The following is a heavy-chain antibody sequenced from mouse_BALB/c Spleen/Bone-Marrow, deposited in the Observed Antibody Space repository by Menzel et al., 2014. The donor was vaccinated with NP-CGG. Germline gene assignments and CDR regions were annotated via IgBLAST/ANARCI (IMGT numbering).Heavy chain of an antibody. V-gene: IGHV1-4*01. CDR3: SRETPYYGSTYWYFDV. Sequence: QVQLKHSGAELARPGASVKMSCKASGYTFTSYTMHWVKQRPGQGLEWIGYINPSSGYTNYNQKFKDKATLTADKSSSTAYMQLSSLTSEDSAVYYCSRETPYYGSTYWYFDVWGAGTTVTVSP. J-gene: IGHJ1*01. CDR1: GYTFTSYT. D-gene: IGHD1-1*01. CDR2: INPSSGYT.